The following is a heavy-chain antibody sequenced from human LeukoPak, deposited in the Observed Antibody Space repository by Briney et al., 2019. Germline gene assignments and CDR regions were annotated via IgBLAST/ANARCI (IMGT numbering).Heavy chain of an antibody. J-gene: IGHJ4*02. V-gene: IGHV4-34*01. CDR2: INHSGST. Sequence: SETLSLTCTVYGGSFSGYYRSWIRQPPGKGLEWIGEINHSGSTNYNPSLKSRVTISVGTSKNQFSLKLSSVTAADTAVYYCASNSFDYYGSGSYSVDYWGQGTLVTVSS. CDR3: ASNSFDYYGSGSYSVDY. CDR1: GGSFSGYY. D-gene: IGHD3-10*01.